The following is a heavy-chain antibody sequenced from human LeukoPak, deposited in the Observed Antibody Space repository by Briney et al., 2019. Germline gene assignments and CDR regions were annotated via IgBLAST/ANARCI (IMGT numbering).Heavy chain of an antibody. D-gene: IGHD3-22*01. Sequence: GGYLRLSCAASGFTFSSYAMSWVRQAPGKGLEWVSAISGSGGSTYYADSVKGRFTISRDNSKNTLYLKMNSLRAEDTAVYYCAKSRDSSGYYFGLYYWGQGTLVTVSS. J-gene: IGHJ4*02. V-gene: IGHV3-23*01. CDR1: GFTFSSYA. CDR2: ISGSGGST. CDR3: AKSRDSSGYYFGLYY.